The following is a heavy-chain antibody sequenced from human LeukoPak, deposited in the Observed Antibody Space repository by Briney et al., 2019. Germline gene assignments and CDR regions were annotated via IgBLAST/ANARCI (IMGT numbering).Heavy chain of an antibody. D-gene: IGHD2-21*02. J-gene: IGHJ6*03. Sequence: SETLSLTCAVYGGSFSGYYWSWIRQPPGKGLEWIGEINHSGSTNYNPSLKSRVTISVDTSKNQFSLRLSSVTAADTAVYYCARGRGVVTATYYYYYYMDVWGKGTTVTVSS. V-gene: IGHV4-34*01. CDR2: INHSGST. CDR3: ARGRGVVTATYYYYYYMDV. CDR1: GGSFSGYY.